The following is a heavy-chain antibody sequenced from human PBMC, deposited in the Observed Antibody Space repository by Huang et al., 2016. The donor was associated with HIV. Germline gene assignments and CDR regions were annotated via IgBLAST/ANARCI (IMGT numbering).Heavy chain of an antibody. Sequence: QVQLLQSGAEVKKPGSSVKVSCKASGGPFRSYSIAWVRQAPGQGLELMASLMPVFDSPNYAQKLQGRVRVTADESTSTVYMELRDLRPDDTAVYFCARGSLEYSVSSSLDYWGQGTHVTVSS. V-gene: IGHV1-69*13. J-gene: IGHJ4*02. CDR3: ARGSLEYSVSSSLDY. D-gene: IGHD4-4*01. CDR2: LMPVFDSP. CDR1: GGPFRSYS.